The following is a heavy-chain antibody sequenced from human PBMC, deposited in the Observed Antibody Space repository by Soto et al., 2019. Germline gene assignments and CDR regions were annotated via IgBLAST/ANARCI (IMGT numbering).Heavy chain of an antibody. J-gene: IGHJ6*02. Sequence: PGGSLRLSCAASGFTFSNAWRSWVRQAPGKGLEWVGRIKSKTDGGTKDYAAPGKGRLTISRDDSKNTLYLQMNSLKTEDTAVYYCTSDYDILTGYRHYYGMDVWGQGTTVTVSS. V-gene: IGHV3-15*01. CDR2: IKSKTDGGTK. CDR1: GFTFSNAW. D-gene: IGHD3-9*01. CDR3: TSDYDILTGYRHYYGMDV.